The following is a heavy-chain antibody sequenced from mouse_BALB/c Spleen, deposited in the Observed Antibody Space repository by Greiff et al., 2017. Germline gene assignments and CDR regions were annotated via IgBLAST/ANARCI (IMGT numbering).Heavy chain of an antibody. J-gene: IGHJ2*01. CDR1: GFTFSSYA. Sequence: DVKLVESGGGLVKPGGSLKLSCAASGFTFSSYAMSWVRQTPEKRLEWVASISSGGSTYYPDSVKGRFTISRDNARNILYLQMSSLRSEDTAMYYCARGYDYFDYWGQGTTLTVSS. V-gene: IGHV5-6-5*01. D-gene: IGHD2-12*01. CDR2: ISSGGST. CDR3: ARGYDYFDY.